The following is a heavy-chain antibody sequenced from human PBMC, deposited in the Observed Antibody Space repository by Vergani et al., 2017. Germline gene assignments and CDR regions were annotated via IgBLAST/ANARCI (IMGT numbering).Heavy chain of an antibody. J-gene: IGHJ4*02. Sequence: EVHLLESGGGQVEAGGSLRLSCVASGFTFSNSAISWVRQTSGKGLEWVSAISGHGDRTYYADSVKGRFTIYRDNFKNTVYLQMNSLKAEDRATYYCAREERSNTSQFVGDWGQGTLVTV. V-gene: IGHV3-23*01. CDR3: AREERSNTSQFVGD. CDR2: ISGHGDRT. D-gene: IGHD2/OR15-2a*01. CDR1: GFTFSNSA.